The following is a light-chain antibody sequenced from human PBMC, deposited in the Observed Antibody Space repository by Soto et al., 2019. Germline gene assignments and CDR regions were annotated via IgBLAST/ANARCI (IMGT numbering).Light chain of an antibody. J-gene: IGLJ1*01. CDR3: SSYTSSSTLVV. V-gene: IGLV2-14*01. Sequence: QSVLTQPASVSGSPGQSITISCTGSSSDVGGYNYVSWYQQHPGKAPKLMIYEVSKRPSEVSNRFSGSKSGNTASLTISGHQAEDEADYYCSSYTSSSTLVVFGTGTKVTVL. CDR1: SSDVGGYNY. CDR2: EVS.